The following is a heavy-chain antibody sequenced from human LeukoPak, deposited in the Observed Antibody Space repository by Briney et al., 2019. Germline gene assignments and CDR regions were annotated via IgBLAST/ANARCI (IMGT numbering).Heavy chain of an antibody. Sequence: ASVKVSCKASGYTFSSYDINWVRQATGQGLEWIGWMSPNSGNTAYAQKFQGRVTMSRDTSISTAYMELSSLRSEDTAVYYCARLPKYSRPLDYWGQGTLVTVSS. D-gene: IGHD6-6*01. V-gene: IGHV1-8*02. CDR2: MSPNSGNT. CDR3: ARLPKYSRPLDY. CDR1: GYTFSSYD. J-gene: IGHJ4*02.